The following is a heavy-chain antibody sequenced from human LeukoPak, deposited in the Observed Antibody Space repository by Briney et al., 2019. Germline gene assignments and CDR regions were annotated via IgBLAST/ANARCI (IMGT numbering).Heavy chain of an antibody. CDR2: VYHSGRT. J-gene: IGHJ5*02. V-gene: IGHV4-38-2*02. CDR3: AREGDSSSVGWFDP. D-gene: IGHD6-13*01. CDR1: GGSISSYY. Sequence: PSETLSLTCTVSGGSISSYYWNWIRQPPGKGLEWTGSVYHSGRTYYNPSLKSRVTISVDTSKNQFSLKLSSVTAADTAVYYCAREGDSSSVGWFDPWGQGTLVTVSS.